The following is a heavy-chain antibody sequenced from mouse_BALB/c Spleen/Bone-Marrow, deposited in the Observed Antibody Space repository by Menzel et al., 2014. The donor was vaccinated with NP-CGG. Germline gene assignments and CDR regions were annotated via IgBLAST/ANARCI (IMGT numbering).Heavy chain of an antibody. Sequence: QVQLQQSGAELVKPGASVKISCKATGYTFSSYWIEWVKQRPGHGLEWIGEILSGRGSTNYNEKFKGKATFTSDTSSNTAYMQLSSLTSEDSAVYYCARWDTTAMDYWGQGTSVTVSS. CDR1: GYTFSSYW. CDR2: ILSGRGST. J-gene: IGHJ4*01. V-gene: IGHV1-9*01. CDR3: ARWDTTAMDY. D-gene: IGHD1-1*01.